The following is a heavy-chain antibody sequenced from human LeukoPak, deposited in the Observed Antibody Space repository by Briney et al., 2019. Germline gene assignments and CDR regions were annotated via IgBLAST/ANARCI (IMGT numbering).Heavy chain of an antibody. D-gene: IGHD2-15*01. V-gene: IGHV4-31*03. CDR3: ARDAGLYCSGGSCYPITHDAFDI. J-gene: IGHJ3*02. CDR1: GGSISSGGYY. Sequence: SETLSLTCTVSGGSISSGGYYWSWIRQHPGKGLEWIGYIYYSGSTYYNPSLKSRVTISVDTSKNQFSLKLSSVTAADTAVYYCARDAGLYCSGGSCYPITHDAFDIWGQGTMVTVSS. CDR2: IYYSGST.